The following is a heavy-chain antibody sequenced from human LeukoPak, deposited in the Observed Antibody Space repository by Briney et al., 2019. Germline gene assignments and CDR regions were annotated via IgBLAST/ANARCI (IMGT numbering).Heavy chain of an antibody. CDR2: INSDGSSR. Sequence: GGSLRLSCAASGFTFSSDWMHWVRQAPGKGLVWLSRINSDGSSRSYADSVKGRFTISRDNAKTSLYLQMNSLRAEDTAVYYCARHLSGVTGYTYGRGIDYWGQGTLVTVSS. V-gene: IGHV3-74*01. J-gene: IGHJ4*02. CDR3: ARHLSGVTGYTYGRGIDY. D-gene: IGHD5-18*01. CDR1: GFTFSSDW.